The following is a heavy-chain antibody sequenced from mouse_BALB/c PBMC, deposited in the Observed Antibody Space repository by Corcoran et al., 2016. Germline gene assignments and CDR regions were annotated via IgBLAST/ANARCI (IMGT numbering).Heavy chain of an antibody. CDR2: ILPGSGST. D-gene: IGHD2-14*01. CDR1: GYTFSSYW. Sequence: QVQLQQSGAELMKPGASVKISCKATGYTFSSYWIEWVKQRPGHGLEWIGEILPGSGSTNYNEKFKGKATFTADTSSNTAYMQLSSLTSEDSAVYYCARRYDVGFAYWGQGTLVTVSA. V-gene: IGHV1-9*01. J-gene: IGHJ3*01. CDR3: ARRYDVGFAY.